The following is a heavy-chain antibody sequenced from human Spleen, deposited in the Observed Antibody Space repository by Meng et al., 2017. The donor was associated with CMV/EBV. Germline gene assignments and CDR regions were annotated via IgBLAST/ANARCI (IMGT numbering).Heavy chain of an antibody. Sequence: GGSLRLSCAASGFTVSSNYMSWVRQAPGKGLEWVSVIYGGGTTYYADSVKGRFTISRDNSRNTLYLQMTSLRAEDTAVYYCARDPYYYDSSDAFYGLDVWGQGTLVTVSS. CDR3: ARDPYYYDSSDAFYGLDV. D-gene: IGHD3-22*01. J-gene: IGHJ4*02. V-gene: IGHV3-53*01. CDR1: GFTVSSNY. CDR2: IYGGGTT.